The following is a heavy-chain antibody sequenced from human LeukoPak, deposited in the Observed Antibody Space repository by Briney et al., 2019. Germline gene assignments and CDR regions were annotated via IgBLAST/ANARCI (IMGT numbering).Heavy chain of an antibody. CDR1: GGTFSNDA. D-gene: IGHD3-22*01. Sequence: SVKVSCKASGGTFSNDAISWVRQAPGQGLEWMGGIIPIFGTANYAQKFQGRVTITTDESTSTAYMELSSLRSEDTAVYYCARDLDYYDSSGYYSGPVGYWGQGTLVTVSS. CDR2: IIPIFGTA. V-gene: IGHV1-69*05. J-gene: IGHJ4*02. CDR3: ARDLDYYDSSGYYSGPVGY.